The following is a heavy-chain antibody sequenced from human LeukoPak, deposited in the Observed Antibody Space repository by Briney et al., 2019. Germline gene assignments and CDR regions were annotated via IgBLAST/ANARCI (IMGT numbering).Heavy chain of an antibody. CDR3: ARVRDYDFWSGYSGDAFDI. CDR2: IYYSGST. Sequence: SETLSLTCTVSGGTISSYYWSWIRQPPGKGLEWIGYIYYSGSTNYNPSLKSRVTISVDTSKNQFSLKLSSVTAADTAVYYCARVRDYDFWSGYSGDAFDIWGQGTMVTVSP. V-gene: IGHV4-59*01. D-gene: IGHD3-3*01. J-gene: IGHJ3*02. CDR1: GGTISSYY.